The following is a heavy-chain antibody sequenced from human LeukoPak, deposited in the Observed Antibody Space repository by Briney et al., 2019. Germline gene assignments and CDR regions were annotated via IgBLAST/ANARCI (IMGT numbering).Heavy chain of an antibody. CDR3: AKSGGYGLIDY. CDR2: IYSSGST. CDR1: GASISGSGYY. V-gene: IGHV4-39*01. J-gene: IGHJ4*02. D-gene: IGHD1-26*01. Sequence: SETLSLTCTVSGASISGSGYYWGWIRQPPGKGVEWIGSIYSSGSTNYNASLQSRVTISIETSKNQISLRLNSVTAADTAMYYCAKSGGYGLIDYWGQGTLVTVSS.